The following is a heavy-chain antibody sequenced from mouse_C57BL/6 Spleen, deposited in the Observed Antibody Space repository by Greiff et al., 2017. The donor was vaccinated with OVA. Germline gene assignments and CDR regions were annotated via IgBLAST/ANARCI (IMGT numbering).Heavy chain of an antibody. CDR2: ISSGGDYI. CDR3: TRDYYGSFDV. CDR1: GFTFSSYA. V-gene: IGHV5-9-1*02. J-gene: IGHJ1*03. Sequence: EVKLQESGEGLVKPGGSLKLSCAASGFTFSSYAMSWVRQTPEKRLEWVAYISSGGDYIYYADTVKGRFTISRDNARNTLYLQMSSLKSEDTAMYYCTRDYYGSFDVWGTGTTVTVSS. D-gene: IGHD1-1*01.